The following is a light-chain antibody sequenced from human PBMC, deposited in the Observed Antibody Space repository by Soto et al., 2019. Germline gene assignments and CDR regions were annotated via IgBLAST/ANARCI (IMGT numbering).Light chain of an antibody. CDR3: SSYTSSSTPGWV. J-gene: IGLJ1*01. CDR2: DVS. CDR1: SSDVGGYNY. Sequence: QYALTQPASVSGSPGQSITISCTGTSSDVGGYNYVSWYQQHPGKAPKLMIYDVSNRPSGVSNRFSGSKSGNTASLTISGLQAEDEADYYCSSYTSSSTPGWVFGTGTKLTVL. V-gene: IGLV2-14*01.